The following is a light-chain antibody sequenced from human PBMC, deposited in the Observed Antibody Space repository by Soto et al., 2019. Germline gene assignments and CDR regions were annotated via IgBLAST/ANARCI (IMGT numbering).Light chain of an antibody. CDR3: QQYGGSGT. J-gene: IGKJ1*01. CDR1: QSVSNNY. Sequence: EIVLTQSPGTLSLSPGERATLSCRASQSVSNNYLAWYQQKPGQAPRLLIYDASNRATGIPDRFSGSGSGTDFTLTISRLEPEDFAVYYCQQYGGSGTFGQGTKVDIK. V-gene: IGKV3-20*01. CDR2: DAS.